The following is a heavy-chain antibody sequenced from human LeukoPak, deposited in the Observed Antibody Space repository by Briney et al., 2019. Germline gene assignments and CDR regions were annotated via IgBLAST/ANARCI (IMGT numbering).Heavy chain of an antibody. Sequence: PSETLSLTCTVSGGSISSYYWSWTRQAPGKGLEWLGNIYYSGTTNYNPSLKSRVTISVDTSKNQFSLKLSSVTAADTAVYYCARHGTLGSITYPLDYWGQGNLVTVFS. CDR3: ARHGTLGSITYPLDY. V-gene: IGHV4-59*08. J-gene: IGHJ4*02. D-gene: IGHD3-16*01. CDR2: IYYSGTT. CDR1: GGSISSYY.